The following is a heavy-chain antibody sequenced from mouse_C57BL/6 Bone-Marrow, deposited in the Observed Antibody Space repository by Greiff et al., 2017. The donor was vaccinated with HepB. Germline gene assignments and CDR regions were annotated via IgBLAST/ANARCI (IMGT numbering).Heavy chain of an antibody. CDR3: AGYYGSSSFPYWYFDV. CDR1: GYTFTSYG. Sequence: QVQLQQSGAELARPGASVKLSCKASGYTFTSYGISWVKQRTGQGLEWIGEIYPRSGNTYYNEKFKGKATLTADKSSSTAYMELRSLTSEDSAVYFCAGYYGSSSFPYWYFDVWGTGTTVTVSS. V-gene: IGHV1-81*01. J-gene: IGHJ1*03. CDR2: IYPRSGNT. D-gene: IGHD1-1*01.